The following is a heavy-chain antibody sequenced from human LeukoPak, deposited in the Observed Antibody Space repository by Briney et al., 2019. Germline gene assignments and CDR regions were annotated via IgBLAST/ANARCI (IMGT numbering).Heavy chain of an antibody. J-gene: IGHJ4*02. CDR3: AADSSGYRPFDY. CDR1: GVPFSNYY. Sequence: SETLSLTCAVSGVPFSNYYWSWIRQPPGKGLEWIGEINHSGSTNYNPSLKSRVTISVDTSKNQFSLKLSPVTAADTAVYYCAADSSGYRPFDYWGQGTLVTVSS. D-gene: IGHD3-22*01. CDR2: INHSGST. V-gene: IGHV4-34*01.